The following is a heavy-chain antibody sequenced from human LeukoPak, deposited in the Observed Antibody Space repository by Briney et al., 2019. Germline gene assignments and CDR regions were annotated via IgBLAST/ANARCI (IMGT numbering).Heavy chain of an antibody. CDR1: GFTFSSYS. D-gene: IGHD2-2*01. J-gene: IGHJ4*01. CDR2: ISSSSSTI. V-gene: IGHV3-48*01. Sequence: GGSLRLSCAASGFTFSSYSMNWVRQAPGKGLEWVSYISSSSSTIYCADSVKGRFTISRDNAKNSLYLQMNSLRAEDTAMYYCARDTRGESDYWGHGTLVIVSS. CDR3: ARDTRGESDY.